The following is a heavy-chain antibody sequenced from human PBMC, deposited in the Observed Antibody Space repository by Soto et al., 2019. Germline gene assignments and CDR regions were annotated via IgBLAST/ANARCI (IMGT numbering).Heavy chain of an antibody. J-gene: IGHJ3*02. CDR1: GFTFRSYG. V-gene: IGHV3-30*18. Sequence: GGSLRLPCAASGFTFRSYGMHWVRQAPGKGLEWVAVISYDGRNKNYADSVKGRFTISTDNPRNTLYLEMKSVRGEVTAVYYCPKDLTALSPDAFDTWGQRTMVTVSS. CDR3: PKDLTALSPDAFDT. CDR2: ISYDGRNK.